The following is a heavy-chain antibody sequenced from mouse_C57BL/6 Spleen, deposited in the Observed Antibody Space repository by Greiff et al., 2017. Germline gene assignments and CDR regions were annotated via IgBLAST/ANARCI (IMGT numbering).Heavy chain of an antibody. Sequence: QVTLKVSGPGILQPSQTLSLTCSFSGFSLSTFGMGVGWIRQPSGKGLEWLAHIWWDDDKYYNPALKSRLTLSKDTSKNQVFLKIANVDTADTATYYCDRIDTTVVEGYAMDYWGQGTSVTVSS. V-gene: IGHV8-8*01. CDR1: GFSLSTFGMG. D-gene: IGHD1-1*01. CDR2: IWWDDDK. CDR3: DRIDTTVVEGYAMDY. J-gene: IGHJ4*01.